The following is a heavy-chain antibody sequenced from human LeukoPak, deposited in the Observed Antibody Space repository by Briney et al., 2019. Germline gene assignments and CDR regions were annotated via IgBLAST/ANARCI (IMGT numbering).Heavy chain of an antibody. CDR3: ARDSSSSSYDY. D-gene: IGHD6-13*01. CDR2: INHSGST. J-gene: IGHJ4*02. V-gene: IGHV4-34*01. CDR1: GGSFSGYY. Sequence: SETLSLTCAVYGGSFSGYYWSWIRQPPGKGLEWIGEINHSGSTNYNPSLKSRVTISVDTSKNQFSLKLGSVTAADTAVYYCARDSSSSSYDYWGQGTLVTVSS.